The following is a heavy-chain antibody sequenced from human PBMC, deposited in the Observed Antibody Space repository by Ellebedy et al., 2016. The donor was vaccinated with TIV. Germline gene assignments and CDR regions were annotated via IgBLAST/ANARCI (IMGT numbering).Heavy chain of an antibody. CDR2: ISDDGGST. Sequence: PGGSLRLSCSASGLSFSGHAMHWVRQAPGKGLEYVSTISDDGGSTYYADSVKGRFIISRDNFKNTLSLQMSSVRTEDTAVYYCANRGYWGQGTLVSVSS. J-gene: IGHJ4*02. V-gene: IGHV3-64D*06. CDR1: GLSFSGHA. CDR3: ANRGY. D-gene: IGHD5-24*01.